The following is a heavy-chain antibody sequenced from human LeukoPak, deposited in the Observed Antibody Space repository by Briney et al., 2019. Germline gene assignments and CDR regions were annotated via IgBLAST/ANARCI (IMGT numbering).Heavy chain of an antibody. D-gene: IGHD4-11*01. CDR1: GFTFSSYA. Sequence: GRSLRLSCAASGFTFSSYAMHWVRQAPGEGLEWVAVISYDGSNKYYADSVKGRFTISRDSSKNTLYLQMNSLRAEDTAVYSCARDKEVTYYYYSGMDVWGQGTTVTVSS. CDR3: ARDKEVTYYYYSGMDV. CDR2: ISYDGSNK. J-gene: IGHJ6*02. V-gene: IGHV3-30-3*01.